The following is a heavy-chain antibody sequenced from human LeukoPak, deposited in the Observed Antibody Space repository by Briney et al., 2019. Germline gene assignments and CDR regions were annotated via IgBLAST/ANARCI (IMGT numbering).Heavy chain of an antibody. J-gene: IGHJ5*02. CDR3: ARHLDHNRWFDP. Sequence: GESLKISCKGFGYNFSRYWIAWVRQMPGKGLEWMGIIYPDDSDTRYSPSFQGQVTISADKSTSTAYLQLNSLKASDTAIYYCARHLDHNRWFDPWGQGTLVTVSS. CDR1: GYNFSRYW. CDR2: IYPDDSDT. V-gene: IGHV5-51*01. D-gene: IGHD1-14*01.